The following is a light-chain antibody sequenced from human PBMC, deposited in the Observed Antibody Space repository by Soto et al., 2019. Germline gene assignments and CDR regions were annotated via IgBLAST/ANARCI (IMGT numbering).Light chain of an antibody. V-gene: IGLV2-14*01. Sequence: ALTQPASVSGSPGQSITISCTGTSSDIGGYNSVSWYQQHPGRAPRLIIYEVTNRPSGVSNRFSASKSGNTASLTISGLQAEDEADYYCTSYTPIVTLGSVFGTGTKLTVL. CDR2: EVT. CDR3: TSYTPIVTLGSV. CDR1: SSDIGGYNS. J-gene: IGLJ1*01.